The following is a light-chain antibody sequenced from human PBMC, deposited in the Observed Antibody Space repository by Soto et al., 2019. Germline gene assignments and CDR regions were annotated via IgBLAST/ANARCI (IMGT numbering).Light chain of an antibody. V-gene: IGKV1-12*01. CDR1: QGISSY. CDR2: AAS. J-gene: IGKJ5*01. CDR3: QQANTFPLT. Sequence: PSSLSASVGDRVPITCRASQGISSYLALYQQKQGKAPKLLIYAASSLQSGVPSMFSGSGSGTHFTLTISSLQPEDFATYYCQQANTFPLTFGQGTRLEIK.